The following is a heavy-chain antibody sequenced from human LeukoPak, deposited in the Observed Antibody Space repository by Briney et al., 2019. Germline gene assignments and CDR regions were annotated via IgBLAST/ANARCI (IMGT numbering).Heavy chain of an antibody. CDR3: ATEVTSIVPDY. CDR1: GHPLSELP. D-gene: IGHD2-21*01. V-gene: IGHV1-24*01. CDR2: FDPENDER. Sequence: ASVTVSCTVSGHPLSELPMYWVRQAPGKGLEWMGGFDPENDERLYAQKFRGRLTMTEDTSTDTAYMELSSLRSEDTAVYYCATEVTSIVPDYWGQGTLVTVSS. J-gene: IGHJ4*02.